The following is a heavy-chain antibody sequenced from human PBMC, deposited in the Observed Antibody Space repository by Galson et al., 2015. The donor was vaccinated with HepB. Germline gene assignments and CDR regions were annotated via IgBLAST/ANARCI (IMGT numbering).Heavy chain of an antibody. D-gene: IGHD5-18*01. Sequence: SLRLSCAASGFTFSSYSMNWVRQAPGEGLEWVSYISSSSSTIYYADSVKGRFTISRDNAKNSLYLQMNSLRDEDTAVYYCARIGRTRRYSQYSYGTFMDVWGQGTTVTVSS. CDR2: ISSSSSTI. CDR1: GFTFSSYS. CDR3: ARIGRTRRYSQYSYGTFMDV. J-gene: IGHJ6*02. V-gene: IGHV3-48*02.